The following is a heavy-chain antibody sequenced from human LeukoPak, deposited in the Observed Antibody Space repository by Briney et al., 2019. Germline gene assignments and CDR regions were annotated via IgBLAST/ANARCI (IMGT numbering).Heavy chain of an antibody. V-gene: IGHV4-59*08. CDR2: FYYNGST. CDR3: ARARGSSSAVDY. D-gene: IGHD6-6*01. CDR1: GGSISSDY. Sequence: PSETLSLTCTVSGGSISSDYWRWIRQPPAKGLDWIGYFYYNGSTNYNPSLTSRVTIFVDTSKHQFSLRLSSVSAADTAVYYCARARGSSSAVDYWGQGTLVTVSS. J-gene: IGHJ4*02.